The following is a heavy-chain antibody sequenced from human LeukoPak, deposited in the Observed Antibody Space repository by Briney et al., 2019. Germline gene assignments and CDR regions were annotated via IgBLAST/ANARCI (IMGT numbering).Heavy chain of an antibody. D-gene: IGHD6-6*01. CDR1: GFTFSSYA. CDR2: ISGSGGST. Sequence: GGSLRLSCAASGFTFSSYAMSWVRQAPGKGLEWVSLISGSGGSTYYADSVKGRVTVSRDNSKNTLYLQMNSLRAGDTAVYYCAKDRRPNIASRTFDYWGQGTLVTVSS. V-gene: IGHV3-23*01. J-gene: IGHJ4*02. CDR3: AKDRRPNIASRTFDY.